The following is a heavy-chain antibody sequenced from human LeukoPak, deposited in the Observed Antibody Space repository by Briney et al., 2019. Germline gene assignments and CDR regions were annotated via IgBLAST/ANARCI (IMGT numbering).Heavy chain of an antibody. CDR2: IRYDGSNK. CDR3: AKAGGGYCSSTSCHFDY. J-gene: IGHJ4*02. V-gene: IGHV3-30*02. D-gene: IGHD2-2*01. CDR1: AFTFSSYG. Sequence: GGSLRLSCAASAFTFSSYGMHWVRQAPGKGLEWVAFIRYDGSNKYHADSVKGRFTISRDNSKNTLYLQMNSLRAEDAAVDYCAKAGGGYCSSTSCHFDYWGQGTLVTVSS.